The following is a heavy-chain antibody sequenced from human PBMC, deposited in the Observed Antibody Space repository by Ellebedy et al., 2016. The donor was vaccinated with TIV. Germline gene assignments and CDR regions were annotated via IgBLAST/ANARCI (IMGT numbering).Heavy chain of an antibody. J-gene: IGHJ6*02. CDR3: VRDGAYGDYSPGYYGMDV. Sequence: GESLKISCAASGFTFNSYWMSWVRQAPGKGLECVANITQDGSRIYYVDSVKGRFTISRDNAKSSVYLRMNTLRVEDTAVYHCVRDGAYGDYSPGYYGMDVWGQGTTVTVSS. D-gene: IGHD3-22*01. V-gene: IGHV3-7*03. CDR1: GFTFNSYW. CDR2: ITQDGSRI.